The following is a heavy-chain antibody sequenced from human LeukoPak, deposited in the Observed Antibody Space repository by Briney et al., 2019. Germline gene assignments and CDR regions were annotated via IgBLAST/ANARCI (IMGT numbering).Heavy chain of an antibody. V-gene: IGHV4-34*01. CDR1: GGSFSGYC. CDR2: INHSGST. J-gene: IGHJ4*02. CDR3: ARGPLYYFDY. Sequence: SETLSLTCAVYGGSFSGYCWSWIRQPPGKGLEWIGEINHSGSTNYNPSLKSRVTISVDTSKNQFSLKLSSVTAADTAVYYCARGPLYYFDYWGQGTLVTVSS.